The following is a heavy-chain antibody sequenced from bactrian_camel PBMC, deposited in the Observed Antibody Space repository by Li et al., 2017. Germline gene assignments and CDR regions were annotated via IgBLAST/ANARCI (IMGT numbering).Heavy chain of an antibody. CDR3: AIYRSREIMRPTCPRADFAGY. CDR1: GFAFDDYT. J-gene: IGHJ6*01. D-gene: IGHD4*01. Sequence: VQLVESGGGSVQAGESLRLSCTASGFAFDDYTMGWFRQAPGKERERVSCISWSGGTTYYVDSVKGRFTISRDNAKNIVYLQLNSLKPEDTAVYYCAIYRSREIMRPTCPRADFAGYWGQGTQVTVS. CDR2: ISWSGGTT. V-gene: IGHV3S60*01.